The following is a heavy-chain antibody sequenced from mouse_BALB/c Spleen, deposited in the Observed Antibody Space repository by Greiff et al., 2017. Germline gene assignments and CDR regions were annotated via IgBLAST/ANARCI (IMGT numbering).Heavy chain of an antibody. CDR1: GFTFNTNA. Sequence: EVKLVETGGGLVQPKGSLKLSCAASGFTFNTNAMNWVRQAPGKGLEWVARIRSKSNNYATYYADSVKDMFTISRDDSQSMLYLQMNNLKTEDTAMYYCVRDRGDYWGQGTTLTVSS. V-gene: IGHV10S3*01. J-gene: IGHJ2*01. CDR3: VRDRGDY. CDR2: IRSKSNNYAT.